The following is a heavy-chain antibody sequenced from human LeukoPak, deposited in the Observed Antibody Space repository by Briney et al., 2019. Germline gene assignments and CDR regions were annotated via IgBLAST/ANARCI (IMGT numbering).Heavy chain of an antibody. CDR2: INLNSGGT. CDR1: GYTFTGYY. V-gene: IGHV1-2*02. D-gene: IGHD3-22*01. J-gene: IGHJ4*02. CDR3: ARGQPLTSIIEVVIELDY. Sequence: GASVKVSCKASGYTFTGYYMHWVRQAPGQGLEWMGWINLNSGGTNYAQKFQGRVTMTRDTSISTAYMELSRLRSDDTPVYYCARGQPLTSIIEVVIELDYWGQGPLVTVSS.